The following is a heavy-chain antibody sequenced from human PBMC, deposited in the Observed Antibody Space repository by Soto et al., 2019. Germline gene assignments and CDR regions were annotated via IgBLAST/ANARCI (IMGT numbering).Heavy chain of an antibody. CDR3: ANRNSYDYGEGRSDY. Sequence: ASLKVSCKASGYTFTSYGISWVRQAPGQGLEWMGWMSPNNGNTGYAQKFQGRVTMTRNTSISTAYMELSSLRSEDTAVYYCANRNSYDYGEGRSDYWGQGTLVTVSS. CDR2: MSPNNGNT. V-gene: IGHV1-8*02. D-gene: IGHD4-17*01. J-gene: IGHJ4*02. CDR1: GYTFTSYG.